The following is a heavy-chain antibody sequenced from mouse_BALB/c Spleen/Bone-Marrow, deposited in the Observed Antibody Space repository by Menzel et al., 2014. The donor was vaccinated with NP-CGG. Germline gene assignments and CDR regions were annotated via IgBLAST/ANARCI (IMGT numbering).Heavy chain of an antibody. D-gene: IGHD1-1*02. V-gene: IGHV1S29*02. J-gene: IGHJ2*01. Sequence: VQLKQSGPELVKPGASVKISCKASGYTFTDYNMHWVKQSHGKSLEWIGYIYPNNGGTGYNQKFKSKATVTADNSPSTAYMELRSLTSEDSAVYYCARRGSPYYFDYWGQGTTLTVSS. CDR2: IYPNNGGT. CDR3: ARRGSPYYFDY. CDR1: GYTFTDYN.